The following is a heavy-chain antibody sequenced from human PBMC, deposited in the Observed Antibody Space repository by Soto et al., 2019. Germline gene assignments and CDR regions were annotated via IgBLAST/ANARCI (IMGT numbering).Heavy chain of an antibody. CDR2: ISYDGSNK. CDR3: ARGGPLYSSGWYRQRTYFFDY. Sequence: GGSLRLSCAASGFTFSSYAMHWVRQAPGKGLEWVAVISYDGSNKYYADSVKGRFTISRDNSKNTLYLQMNSLRAEDTAVYYCARGGPLYSSGWYRQRTYFFDYWGQGTLVTVSS. CDR1: GFTFSSYA. V-gene: IGHV3-30-3*01. J-gene: IGHJ4*02. D-gene: IGHD6-19*01.